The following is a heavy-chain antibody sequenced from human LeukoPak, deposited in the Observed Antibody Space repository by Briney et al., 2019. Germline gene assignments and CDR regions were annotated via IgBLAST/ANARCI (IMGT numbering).Heavy chain of an antibody. D-gene: IGHD3-10*01. CDR1: GYTFTGYY. Sequence: EASVKVSCKVSGYTFTGYYIHWVRQARGQPLEWMGWINPNSGGTYFAQSFEARVTLSRDTSINTAYMEMRGLTSDDTAIYYCAKSQYSFGSGSTRPLFDHWGQGTVVTVSS. J-gene: IGHJ4*02. CDR2: INPNSGGT. CDR3: AKSQYSFGSGSTRPLFDH. V-gene: IGHV1-2*02.